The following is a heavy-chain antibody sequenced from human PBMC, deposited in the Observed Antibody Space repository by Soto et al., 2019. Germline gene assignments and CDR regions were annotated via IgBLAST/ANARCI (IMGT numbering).Heavy chain of an antibody. CDR1: GFTFRSYG. J-gene: IGHJ4*02. V-gene: IGHV3-30*18. Sequence: QVQLVESGGGVVQPRRSLSLSCAASGFTFRSYGMHWVRQAPGKGLEWVAVISYDGSFEFYADSVKGRFTISRDNSTNTLYLQVNSLRPEDTAVYYCAKASGGEEIRYGGYYFDYWGQGILVTVSS. D-gene: IGHD6-19*01. CDR2: ISYDGSFE. CDR3: AKASGGEEIRYGGYYFDY.